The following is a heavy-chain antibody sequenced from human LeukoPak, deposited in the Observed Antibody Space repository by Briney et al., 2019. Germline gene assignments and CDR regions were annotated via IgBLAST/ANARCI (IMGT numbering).Heavy chain of an antibody. J-gene: IGHJ3*02. V-gene: IGHV5-51*01. CDR3: ARHRGYSYAPSDAFNI. Sequence: GESLKISCKGSGYTFTSYWIGWVRQMPGKGLEWMGIIYPGDSDTRYSPPFQGQVTISADKSISAAYLQWSSLKASDTAMYYCARHRGYSYAPSDAFNIWGQGTMVTVSS. CDR1: GYTFTSYW. CDR2: IYPGDSDT. D-gene: IGHD5-18*01.